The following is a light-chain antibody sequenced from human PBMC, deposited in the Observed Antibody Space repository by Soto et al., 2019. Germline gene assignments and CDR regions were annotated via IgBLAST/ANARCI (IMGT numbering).Light chain of an antibody. J-gene: IGLJ1*01. Sequence: QSALTQAASVSGSPGQSITISCPGTSSDVGGYKFVSWYQQHPGKAPKFLIYDVNVRPSGVSDRFSGSKSGNTTSLTISGLQAEDEADYYCCSYTSGSRYVFGTGTKVTVL. CDR1: SSDVGGYKF. CDR3: CSYTSGSRYV. V-gene: IGLV2-14*01. CDR2: DVN.